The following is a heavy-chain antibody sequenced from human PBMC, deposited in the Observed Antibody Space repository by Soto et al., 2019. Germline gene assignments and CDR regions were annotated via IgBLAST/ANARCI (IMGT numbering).Heavy chain of an antibody. V-gene: IGHV4-31*03. Sequence: QVQLQESGPGLVKPSQTLSLTCTVSGGSISSGGYYWSWIRQHPGKGLEWIGYIYYSGSTYYNPSLKSRVNISVDTSKNQFSLKLSSVTAADTAVYYCARSGVYCSSTSCYAFDIWGQGTMVTVSS. CDR1: GGSISSGGYY. D-gene: IGHD2-2*01. J-gene: IGHJ3*02. CDR2: IYYSGST. CDR3: ARSGVYCSSTSCYAFDI.